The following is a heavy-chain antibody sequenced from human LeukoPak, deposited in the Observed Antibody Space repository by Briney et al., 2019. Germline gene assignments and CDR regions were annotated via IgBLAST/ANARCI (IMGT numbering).Heavy chain of an antibody. V-gene: IGHV1-2*02. J-gene: IGHJ6*03. CDR3: ARARLVYYYYYMDV. CDR1: GYTFTGYY. CDR2: INPNSGGT. D-gene: IGHD4-11*01. Sequence: ASVKVSCKASGYTFTGYYMHWVRQAPGQGLEWMGWINPNSGGTNYAQKFQGRVTMTRDTSISTAYMELSRLRSDDTAVYYCARARLVYYYYYMDVWGKGTTVTVSS.